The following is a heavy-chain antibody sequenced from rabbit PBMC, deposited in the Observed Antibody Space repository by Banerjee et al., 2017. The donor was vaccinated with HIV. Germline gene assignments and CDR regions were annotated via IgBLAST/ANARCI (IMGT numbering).Heavy chain of an antibody. D-gene: IGHD1-1*01. CDR2: IDAGSSGST. V-gene: IGHV1S40*01. Sequence: QSLEESGGDLVKPGASLTLTCTASGFSFSSSYYMCWVRQAPGKGLEWIACIDAGSSGSTYYASWAKGRFTISKTSSTTVTLQMTSLTAADTATYFCARNTANSLDYFDLWGPGTLVTVS. CDR1: GFSFSSSYY. CDR3: ARNTANSLDYFDL. J-gene: IGHJ4*01.